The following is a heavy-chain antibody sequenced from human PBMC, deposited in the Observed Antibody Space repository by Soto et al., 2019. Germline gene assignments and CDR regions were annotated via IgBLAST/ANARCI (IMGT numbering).Heavy chain of an antibody. Sequence: PGGSLRLSCAASGFIFSSYAMHWVRQAPGKGLEWVAVVSYDGSSKYYADSVKGRFTISRDNAKNSLYLQMNSLRAEDTALYYCAKDANGSEMGASPFVYWGQGTLVTVSS. J-gene: IGHJ4*02. V-gene: IGHV3-30-3*01. CDR1: GFIFSSYA. CDR3: AKDANGSEMGASPFVY. D-gene: IGHD1-26*01. CDR2: VSYDGSSK.